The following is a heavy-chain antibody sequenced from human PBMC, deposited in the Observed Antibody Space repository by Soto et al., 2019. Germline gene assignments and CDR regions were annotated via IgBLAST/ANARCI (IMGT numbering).Heavy chain of an antibody. J-gene: IGHJ5*02. Sequence: SETRSLTCTVSGGSISSGDYYWNWILQPPGKGLEWIGYIYYSGRTYYNPSIKSRVTISVDTSKNQSSLKLSSVTAADTAVYHCARDCNGSGYLNWFDPWGQGTLVTVSS. V-gene: IGHV4-30-4*01. D-gene: IGHD3-22*01. CDR3: ARDCNGSGYLNWFDP. CDR1: GGSISSGDYY. CDR2: IYYSGRT.